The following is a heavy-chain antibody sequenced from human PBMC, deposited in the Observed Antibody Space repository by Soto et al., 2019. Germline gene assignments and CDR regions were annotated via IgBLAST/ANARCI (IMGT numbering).Heavy chain of an antibody. J-gene: IGHJ4*02. V-gene: IGHV3-11*01. CDR1: GFTFSDYY. D-gene: IGHD2-2*01. CDR3: ARDRCISASCRLIDY. CDR2: ISSSGSTI. Sequence: GGSLRLSCAASGFTFSDYYMSWIRQAPGKGLEWVSYISSSGSTIYYADSVKGRFTISRDNAKNSLYLQMNSLRAEDTAVYYCARDRCISASCRLIDYWGQGTLVTVSS.